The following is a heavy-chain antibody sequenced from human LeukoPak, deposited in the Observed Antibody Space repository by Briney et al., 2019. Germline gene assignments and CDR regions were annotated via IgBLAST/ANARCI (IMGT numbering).Heavy chain of an antibody. CDR2: IKTDGSST. V-gene: IGHV3-74*01. D-gene: IGHD5/OR15-5a*01. Sequence: VGSLSLSCAASGFTLSSYWMHWVRQAPGKGLVWVSRIKTDGSSTDYADSVKGRFTISRDNAKNTMYLQMNSLRAEDTAVYYCARGVSGTGPDIWGLGTMVTVSS. CDR3: ARGVSGTGPDI. CDR1: GFTLSSYW. J-gene: IGHJ3*02.